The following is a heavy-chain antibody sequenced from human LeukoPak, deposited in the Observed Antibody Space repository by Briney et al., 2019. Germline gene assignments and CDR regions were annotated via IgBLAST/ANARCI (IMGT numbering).Heavy chain of an antibody. Sequence: PSETLSLTCAVYGGSFSGYYWSRIRQPPGKGLEWIGEINHSGSTNYNPSLKSRVTISVDTSKNQFSLKLSSVTAADTAVYYRARGSDDYYDSSGYYYFDYWGQGTLVTVSS. V-gene: IGHV4-34*01. J-gene: IGHJ4*02. CDR3: ARGSDDYYDSSGYYYFDY. CDR1: GGSFSGYY. CDR2: INHSGST. D-gene: IGHD3-22*01.